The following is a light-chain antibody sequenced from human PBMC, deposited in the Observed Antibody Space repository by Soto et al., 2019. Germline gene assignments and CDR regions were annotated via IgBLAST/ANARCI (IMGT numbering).Light chain of an antibody. Sequence: QSALTQPASVSGSPGQSITISCTGTSSDVGRYNYVSWYQQHPGKAPKLMIYDVSNRPSGVSNRFSGSKSGNTASLTISGRQAEDEADYYCSSYTSSSTLVFGGGTKLTVL. CDR2: DVS. V-gene: IGLV2-14*01. J-gene: IGLJ2*01. CDR1: SSDVGRYNY. CDR3: SSYTSSSTLV.